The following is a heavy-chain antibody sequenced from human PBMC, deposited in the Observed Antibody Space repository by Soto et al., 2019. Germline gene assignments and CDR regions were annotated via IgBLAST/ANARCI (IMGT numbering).Heavy chain of an antibody. J-gene: IGHJ5*02. Sequence: QGERQESGPGLVKRSETLSLTCTVSGGSISSYYWSWIRQPAGKGLEWIGYIYYSGSTNYNPSLKSRVTISVDTFKKQFSLKLRSVTAADTAVYYCASDNGDPLGWFDPWGQGTLVTVSS. CDR3: ASDNGDPLGWFDP. CDR1: GGSISSYY. D-gene: IGHD4-17*01. CDR2: IYYSGST. V-gene: IGHV4-59*01.